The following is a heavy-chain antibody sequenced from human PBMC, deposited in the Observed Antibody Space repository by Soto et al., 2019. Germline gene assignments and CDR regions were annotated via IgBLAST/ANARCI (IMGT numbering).Heavy chain of an antibody. Sequence: EVQLVESGGGLVQPGGSLRLSCVASGFTFSSYSMNWVRQAPGKGLEWVSYISSSSSTIYYADSVKGRFTISRDNAKNSLYLQMNSLRDEDTAVYYCARDTQDDFWSGYYRDYCGQGTLVTISS. CDR2: ISSSSSTI. CDR3: ARDTQDDFWSGYYRDY. CDR1: GFTFSSYS. V-gene: IGHV3-48*02. J-gene: IGHJ4*02. D-gene: IGHD3-3*01.